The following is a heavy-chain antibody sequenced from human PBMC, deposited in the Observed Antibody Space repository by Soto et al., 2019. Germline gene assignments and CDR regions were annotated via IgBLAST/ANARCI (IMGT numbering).Heavy chain of an antibody. CDR2: ISCGGGGST. J-gene: IGHJ5*02. CDR3: AIGDGWFDP. Sequence: EVQLLESGGGLVQPGGSLRLSCAASGVTFSSSAMSWVRQAPGKGLEWVSAISCGGGGSTYYGDSVKGRFTVSRDNSKNTLYLQMNSLRADDTAVYYWAIGDGWFDPWGQGTLVTVSS. V-gene: IGHV3-23*01. CDR1: GVTFSSSA.